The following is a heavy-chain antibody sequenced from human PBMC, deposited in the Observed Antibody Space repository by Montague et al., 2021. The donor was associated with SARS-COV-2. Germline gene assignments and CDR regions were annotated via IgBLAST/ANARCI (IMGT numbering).Heavy chain of an antibody. CDR2: IDWDDDK. D-gene: IGHD3-9*01. CDR1: GFSLSTSGMC. V-gene: IGHV2-70*11. Sequence: VKPTQTLTLTCTFSGFSLSTSGMCVSWIRQPPGKALEWLARIDWDDDKYYSTSLKTRLTISKDTSKNQVVLTMTNMDPVGTATYYCARRTYDILTGYDYGMDVWGQGTTVTVSS. CDR3: ARRTYDILTGYDYGMDV. J-gene: IGHJ6*02.